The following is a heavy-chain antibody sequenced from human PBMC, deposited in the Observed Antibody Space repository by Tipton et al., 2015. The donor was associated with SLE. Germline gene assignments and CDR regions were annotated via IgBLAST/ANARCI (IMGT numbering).Heavy chain of an antibody. Sequence: TLSLTCTVSGGSISSGGYYWTWIRQHPGKGLEWIGYIYHSGNTYYNRSLKSRVTISVDTSRNQFSLKLSSVTAADTAVYYCARDVCYSTGCPTGYFDYWGQGTLVTVSS. J-gene: IGHJ4*02. D-gene: IGHD2-2*01. CDR1: GGSISSGGYY. CDR2: IYHSGNT. V-gene: IGHV4-31*03. CDR3: ARDVCYSTGCPTGYFDY.